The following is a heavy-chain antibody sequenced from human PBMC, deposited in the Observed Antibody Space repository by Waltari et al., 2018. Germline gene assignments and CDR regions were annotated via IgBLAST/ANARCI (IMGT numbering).Heavy chain of an antibody. V-gene: IGHV1-2*02. CDR3: ARESKGYCSSTSCYEGSYYFDY. CDR2: INPNSGGT. CDR1: GYTFTGYY. Sequence: QVQLVQSGAEVKKPGASVKVSCKASGYTFTGYYMHWVRQAPGQGLEWMGWINPNSGGTNYAQKFQGRVTMTRDTSISTAYMELSRLRSDDTAVYYCARESKGYCSSTSCYEGSYYFDYWGQGTLVTVSS. J-gene: IGHJ4*02. D-gene: IGHD2-2*01.